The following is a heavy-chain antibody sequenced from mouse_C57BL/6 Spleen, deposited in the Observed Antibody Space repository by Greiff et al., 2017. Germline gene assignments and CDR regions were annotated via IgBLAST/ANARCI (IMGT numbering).Heavy chain of an antibody. Sequence: QVQLQQPGAELVKPGASVKLSCKASGYTFTSYWMHWVKQRPGRGLEWIGRIDPNSGGTKYNEKFKSKATLTVDKPSSTAYMQLSSLTSEDSAVYYCARGGPITTVVEWAMDYWGQGTSVTVSS. CDR1: GYTFTSYW. D-gene: IGHD1-1*01. V-gene: IGHV1-72*01. CDR2: IDPNSGGT. J-gene: IGHJ4*01. CDR3: ARGGPITTVVEWAMDY.